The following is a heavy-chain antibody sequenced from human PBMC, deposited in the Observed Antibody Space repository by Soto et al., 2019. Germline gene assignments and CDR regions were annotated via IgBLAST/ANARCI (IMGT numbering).Heavy chain of an antibody. CDR3: ARXRSGFWSGYYTSDAFDI. CDR2: IYYSGST. CDR1: GGSISSGDYY. D-gene: IGHD3-3*01. Sequence: SVTLSLTCTVSGGSISSGDYYWSWIRQPPGKGLEWIGYIYYSGSTYYNPSLKSRVTISVDTSKNQFSLKLSSVTAADTAVYYCARXRSGFWSGYYTSDAFDIWGQGTMVTV. V-gene: IGHV4-30-4*01. J-gene: IGHJ3*02.